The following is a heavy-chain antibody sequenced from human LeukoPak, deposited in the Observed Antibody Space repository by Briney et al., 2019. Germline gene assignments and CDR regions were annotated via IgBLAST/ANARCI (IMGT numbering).Heavy chain of an antibody. V-gene: IGHV3-49*04. CDR3: ARGQTVSGAKYYFDF. J-gene: IGHJ4*02. D-gene: IGHD3-10*01. Sequence: GGSLGLSCLTSGFTFRDYGLGWVRPAPGMGLEWVSFTRSRIYGGAPEYAASVRGRFSVSRDDSESIAYLQMNNLKSEDTAVYYCARGQTVSGAKYYFDFWSPGTLVTVSS. CDR2: TRSRIYGGAP. CDR1: GFTFRDYG.